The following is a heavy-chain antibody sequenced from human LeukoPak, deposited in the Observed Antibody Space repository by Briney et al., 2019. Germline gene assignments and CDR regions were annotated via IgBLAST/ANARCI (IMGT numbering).Heavy chain of an antibody. CDR2: ISSSSSYI. V-gene: IGHV3-21*01. CDR3: ARDLLKTYIVVVPAAFDP. J-gene: IGHJ5*02. Sequence: GGSLRLSCAASGFTFSSYSMNWVRQAPGKGLEWGSSISSSSSYIYYADSVKGRFTISRDNAKNSLYLQMNSLRAEDTAVYYCARDLLKTYIVVVPAAFDPWGQGTLVTVSS. D-gene: IGHD2-2*01. CDR1: GFTFSSYS.